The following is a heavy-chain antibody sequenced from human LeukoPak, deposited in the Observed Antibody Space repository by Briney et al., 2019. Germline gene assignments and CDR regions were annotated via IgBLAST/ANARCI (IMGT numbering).Heavy chain of an antibody. CDR2: INHSGST. D-gene: IGHD6-13*01. CDR3: TRHGRLTFIAAASLYYYYYMDV. J-gene: IGHJ6*03. Sequence: SETLSLTCTVSGGSISSGGYYWSWIRQPPGKGLEWIGEINHSGSTNYNPSLKSRVTISVDTSKNQFSLKLSSVTAADTAVYYCTRHGRLTFIAAASLYYYYYMDVWGKGTTVTVSS. CDR1: GGSISSGGYY. V-gene: IGHV4-39*01.